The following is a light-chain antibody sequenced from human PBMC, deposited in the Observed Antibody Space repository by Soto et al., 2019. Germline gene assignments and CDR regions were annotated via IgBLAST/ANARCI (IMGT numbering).Light chain of an antibody. CDR3: QTWGTGIRV. CDR2: LNSDGSH. Sequence: QLVLTQSPSASASLGASVKLTCTLSRGHSSYAIAWHQQQPEKGPRYLMKLNSDGSHSKGGGIPDRFSGSSSGAERYLTISSLQSEDEADYYCQTWGTGIRVFGTGTKVTVL. V-gene: IGLV4-69*01. J-gene: IGLJ1*01. CDR1: RGHSSYA.